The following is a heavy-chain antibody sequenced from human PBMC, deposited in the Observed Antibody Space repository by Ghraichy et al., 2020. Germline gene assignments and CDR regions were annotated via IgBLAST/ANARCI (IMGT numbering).Heavy chain of an antibody. CDR2: ISGSGGST. CDR1: GFTFSSYA. CDR3: AKVRIFYYDSSGSEYFQH. V-gene: IGHV3-23*01. J-gene: IGHJ1*01. Sequence: GGSLRLSCAASGFTFSSYAMSWVRQAPGKGLEWVSAISGSGGSTYYADSVKGRFTISRDNSKNTLYLQMNSLRAEDTAVYYCAKVRIFYYDSSGSEYFQHWGQGTLVTVSS. D-gene: IGHD3-22*01.